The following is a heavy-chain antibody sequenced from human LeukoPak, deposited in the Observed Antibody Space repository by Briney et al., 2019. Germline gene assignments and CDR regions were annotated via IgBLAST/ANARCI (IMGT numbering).Heavy chain of an antibody. V-gene: IGHV3-53*01. J-gene: IGHJ6*02. D-gene: IGHD2-2*01. CDR1: GFTVSSNY. CDR3: AGSTHNYYYYGMDV. CDR2: IYSGGST. Sequence: GSLRLSCAASGFTVSSNYMSWVRQAPGKGLEWVSVIYSGGSTYYADSVKGRFTISRDNSKNTLYLQMSSLRAEDTAVYYCAGSTHNYYYYGMDVWGQGTTVTVSS.